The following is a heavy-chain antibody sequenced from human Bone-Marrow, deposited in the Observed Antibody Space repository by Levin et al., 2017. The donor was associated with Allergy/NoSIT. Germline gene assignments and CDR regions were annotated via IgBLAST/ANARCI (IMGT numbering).Heavy chain of an antibody. CDR3: ARGGEDGWELDN. D-gene: IGHD3-10*01. CDR1: GFTFSTSA. CDR2: ITGNRETI. J-gene: IGHJ4*02. V-gene: IGHV3-48*04. Sequence: PSETLSLTCAASGFTFSTSAMNWVRQAPGKGLQWISYITGNRETIYYGDSVKGRFTVSRDNAKNSLFLQMNSLRAEDTAVYYCARGGEDGWELDNWGQGTLVTVSS.